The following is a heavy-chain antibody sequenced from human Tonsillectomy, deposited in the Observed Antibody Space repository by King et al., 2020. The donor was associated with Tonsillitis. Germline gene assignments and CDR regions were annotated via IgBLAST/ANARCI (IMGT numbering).Heavy chain of an antibody. D-gene: IGHD6-19*01. CDR2: IDGDGDNT. V-gene: IGHV3-43*02. CDR3: AKDGDSSGWFTRSDFYYYMDV. Sequence: VQLVESGGGVVQPGGSLRLSCAASGFTFDDYAMHWVRQAPGKGLEWVSLIDGDGDNTYYADSVKGRFTISRDNSKNSLYLQMNSLRTEDTALYYCAKDGDSSGWFTRSDFYYYMDVWGKGTTVTVSS. J-gene: IGHJ6*03. CDR1: GFTFDDYA.